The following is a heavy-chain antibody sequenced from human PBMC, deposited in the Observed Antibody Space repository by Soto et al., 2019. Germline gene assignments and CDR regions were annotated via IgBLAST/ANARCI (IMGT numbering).Heavy chain of an antibody. J-gene: IGHJ6*02. CDR3: ARVQRDYYYYGMDI. CDR2: IYYSGST. CDR1: GGSISSSSYY. Sequence: SETLSLTCTVSGGSISSSSYYWGWIRQPPGKGLEWIGSIYYSGSTYYNPSLKSRVTISVDTSKNQFSLKLSSVTAADTAVYYCARVQRDYYYYGMDIWGQGTTVTVSS. V-gene: IGHV4-39*01.